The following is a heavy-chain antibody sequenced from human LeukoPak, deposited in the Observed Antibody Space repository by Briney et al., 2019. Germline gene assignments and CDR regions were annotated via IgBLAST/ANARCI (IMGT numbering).Heavy chain of an antibody. D-gene: IGHD3-10*01. Sequence: GGSLRLSCAASGFTLSDYHMSWVRQAPGKGLEWVSAISGSGGSTYYADSVKGRFTISRDNSKNTLYLQVNSLRAEDTAVYYCAKRGVPWAIWGQGTMVTVSS. CDR3: AKRGVPWAI. CDR1: GFTLSDYH. V-gene: IGHV3-23*01. CDR2: ISGSGGST. J-gene: IGHJ3*02.